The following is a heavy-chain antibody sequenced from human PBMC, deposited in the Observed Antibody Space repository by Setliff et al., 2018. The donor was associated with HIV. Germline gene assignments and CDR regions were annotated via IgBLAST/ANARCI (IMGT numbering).Heavy chain of an antibody. CDR1: GGSISSASYY. D-gene: IGHD2-2*01. CDR2: IYYSGST. CDR3: ARMDSSTCPDYYFYGIDV. V-gene: IGHV4-61*10. J-gene: IGHJ6*02. Sequence: SETLSLTCTVSGGSISSASYYWSWIRQPAGKGLEWIGYIYYSGSTNYNPSLKSRVTISVDKSKSQFSLKVRSVTAADTAVYYCARMDSSTCPDYYFYGIDVWGQGTTVTVSS.